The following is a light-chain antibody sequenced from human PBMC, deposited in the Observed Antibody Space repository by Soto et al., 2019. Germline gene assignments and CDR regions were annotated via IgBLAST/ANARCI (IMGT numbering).Light chain of an antibody. CDR1: QSISTN. V-gene: IGKV3-15*01. CDR3: QQRSNWPPSIT. J-gene: IGKJ5*01. CDR2: GAS. Sequence: EIVMTQSPATLSVSLGERATLSCRASQSISTNLAWYQQKPGQAPRLLIYGASTRDTHIPDRFSGSGSGTDFTLTISSLEPEDFAVYYCQQRSNWPPSITFGQGTRLEIK.